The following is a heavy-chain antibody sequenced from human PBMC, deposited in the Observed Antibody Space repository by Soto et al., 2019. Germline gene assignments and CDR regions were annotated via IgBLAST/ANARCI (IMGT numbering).Heavy chain of an antibody. D-gene: IGHD6-19*01. V-gene: IGHV3-21*01. J-gene: IGHJ4*02. CDR1: GFTFSSYS. Sequence: EVQLVESGGGLVKPGGSLRLSCAASGFTFSSYSMNWVRQAPGKGLEWVSSISSSSSYIYYADSVKGRFTISRDNAKNSLYLQMSSLSTEDTATYYCAKGGWYGSMSSSDCWGQGTQVTVSS. CDR2: ISSSSSYI. CDR3: AKGGWYGSMSSSDC.